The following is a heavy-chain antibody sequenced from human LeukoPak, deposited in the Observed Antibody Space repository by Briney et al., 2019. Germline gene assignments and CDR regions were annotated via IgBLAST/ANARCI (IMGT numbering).Heavy chain of an antibody. J-gene: IGHJ5*02. CDR1: GGTFSSYA. Sequence: ASVKVSCKASGGTFSSYAISWVRQAPGQGLEWMGGIIPIFGTANYAQKFQGRVTITTDESTSTAYMELSSLRSEDTAVYYCARVAVPQYCSSTSCYMMGWFDPWGQGTLVTVSS. CDR2: IIPIFGTA. CDR3: ARVAVPQYCSSTSCYMMGWFDP. D-gene: IGHD2-2*02. V-gene: IGHV1-69*05.